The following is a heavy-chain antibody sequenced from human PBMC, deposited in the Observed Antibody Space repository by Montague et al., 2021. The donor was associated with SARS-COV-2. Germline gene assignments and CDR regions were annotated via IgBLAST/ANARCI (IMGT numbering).Heavy chain of an antibody. CDR3: ARGQPPRITFGGIFSYGLDV. CDR2: NNHSGST. CDR1: GGSFSGYY. V-gene: IGHV4-34*01. J-gene: IGHJ6*02. Sequence: SETLSLTCAVYGGSFSGYYWTWIRQPSGKGLEWIGENNHSGSTNYNPSLKSRVTISVDTSKNQFSLKLRSVTAADTAVYYCARGQPPRITFGGIFSYGLDVWGQGTTVTVSS. D-gene: IGHD3-16*01.